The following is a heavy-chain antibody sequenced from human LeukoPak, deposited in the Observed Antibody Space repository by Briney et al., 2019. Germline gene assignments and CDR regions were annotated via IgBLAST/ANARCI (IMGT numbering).Heavy chain of an antibody. CDR1: GFTFSSYW. Sequence: GGSLRLSCAASGFTFSSYWMSWVRQAPGKGLEWVANIKQDGSEKYYVDSVKGRFTISRDNAKNSLYLQMNSLRAEDTAVYYCARDASGYYDSSGYTDAFDIWGQGTMVTVSS. CDR3: ARDASGYYDSSGYTDAFDI. CDR2: IKQDGSEK. V-gene: IGHV3-7*01. D-gene: IGHD3-22*01. J-gene: IGHJ3*02.